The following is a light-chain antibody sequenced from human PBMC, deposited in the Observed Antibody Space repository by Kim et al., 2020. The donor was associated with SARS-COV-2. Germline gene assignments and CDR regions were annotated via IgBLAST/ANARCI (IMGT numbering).Light chain of an antibody. V-gene: IGKV3-15*01. CDR3: QQYKDWPLT. J-gene: IGKJ4*01. Sequence: SVSQGESPTLSCRASQSVRSYFAWYQQKPGQAPRLLIYGAYARATGIPARFSGSGSGTEFTLSISSLQSEDFALYYCQQYKDWPLTFGGGTKLEI. CDR2: GAY. CDR1: QSVRSY.